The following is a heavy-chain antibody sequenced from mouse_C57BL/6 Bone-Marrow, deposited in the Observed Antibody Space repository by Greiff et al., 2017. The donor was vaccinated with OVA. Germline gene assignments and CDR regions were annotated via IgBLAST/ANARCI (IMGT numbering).Heavy chain of an antibody. V-gene: IGHV5-4*01. CDR1: GFTFSSYA. J-gene: IGHJ2*01. CDR2: ISDGGSYT. Sequence: VQLQQPGGGLVKPGGSLKLSCAASGFTFSSYAMSWVRQTPEKRLEWVATISDGGSYTYYPDNVKGRFTISRDNAKNNLYLQMSHLKSEDTAMYYCARDYYGSSYFDYWGQGTTLTVSS. CDR3: ARDYYGSSYFDY. D-gene: IGHD1-1*01.